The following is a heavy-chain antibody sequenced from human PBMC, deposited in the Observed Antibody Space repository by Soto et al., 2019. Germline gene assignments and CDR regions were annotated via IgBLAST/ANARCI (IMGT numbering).Heavy chain of an antibody. V-gene: IGHV1-69*12. CDR1: GGTFSSYA. Sequence: QVQLVQSGAEVKKPGSSVKVSCKASGGTFSSYAISWVRQAPGQGLEWMGGIIPIFGTADYAQRFQGRVTITADESTSTAYMELTSLRSEDTAVYYCATPRSSSAYYCGIDVWGQRTTVTVSS. J-gene: IGHJ6*02. D-gene: IGHD6-6*01. CDR2: IIPIFGTA. CDR3: ATPRSSSAYYCGIDV.